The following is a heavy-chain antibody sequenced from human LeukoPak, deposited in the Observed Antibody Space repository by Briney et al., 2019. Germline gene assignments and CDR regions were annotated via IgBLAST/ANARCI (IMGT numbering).Heavy chain of an antibody. V-gene: IGHV4-34*01. J-gene: IGHJ4*02. CDR2: INHSGST. CDR1: GGSFSGYY. D-gene: IGHD3-22*01. CDR3: ARPNYYDSSGYLY. Sequence: SETLSLTCAVYGGSFSGYYWSWIRQPPGKGLEWIGEINHSGSTNYNPSLKSRVTISVDTSKNQFSLKLSSVTAADTAVYYCARPNYYDSSGYLYWGQGTLVTVSS.